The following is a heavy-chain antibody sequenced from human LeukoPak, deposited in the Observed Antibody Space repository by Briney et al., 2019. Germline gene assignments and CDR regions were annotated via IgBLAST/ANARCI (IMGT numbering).Heavy chain of an antibody. CDR2: IRYDGSNK. Sequence: GGSLRLSCAASGFTFSSYGMHWVRQAPGKGLGWVAFIRYDGSNKYYADSAKGRFTISRDNSKNTLYLQMNSLRGEDTAVYYCAKAAGDHFDYWGQGTLVTVSS. CDR3: AKAAGDHFDY. CDR1: GFTFSSYG. D-gene: IGHD3-10*01. V-gene: IGHV3-30*02. J-gene: IGHJ4*02.